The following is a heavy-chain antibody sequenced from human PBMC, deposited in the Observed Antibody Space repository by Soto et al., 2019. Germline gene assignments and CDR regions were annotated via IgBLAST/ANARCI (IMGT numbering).Heavy chain of an antibody. CDR3: VKDRILSTVPDRGAFDI. J-gene: IGHJ3*02. CDR1: GRTFNNYA. D-gene: IGHD4-17*01. V-gene: IGHV3-23*01. CDR2: ISGTGESA. Sequence: EVQLLEYGGGMTQPGGSLSLSCIASGRTFNNYAMSWVRQAPGTGLEWVSTISGTGESAYSADSLKGRLTISREKSKNTVYLQMNSLRAEDTAVYYCVKDRILSTVPDRGAFDIWGQGTMVTVSS.